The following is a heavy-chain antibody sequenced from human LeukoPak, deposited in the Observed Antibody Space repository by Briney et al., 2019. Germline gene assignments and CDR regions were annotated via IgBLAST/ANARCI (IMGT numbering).Heavy chain of an antibody. CDR3: ARVWMGSGSQNFDY. Sequence: PGGSLRLSCAASGFTFSSYWMSWVRQAPGKGLEWVANIKQDGSEKYYVDSVKGRFTISRDNAKNSLYLQMNSLRAEDTAVYYCARVWMGSGSQNFDYWGQGTLVTVSS. J-gene: IGHJ4*02. D-gene: IGHD3-10*01. CDR1: GFTFSSYW. V-gene: IGHV3-7*01. CDR2: IKQDGSEK.